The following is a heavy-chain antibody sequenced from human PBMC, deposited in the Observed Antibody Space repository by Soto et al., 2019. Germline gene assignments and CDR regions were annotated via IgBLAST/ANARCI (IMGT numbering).Heavy chain of an antibody. CDR3: ARDPMGYTGTYYVGYFDY. D-gene: IGHD1-26*01. J-gene: IGHJ4*02. CDR2: IYYSGST. Sequence: SETLSLTCTVSGGSISSGGYYWTWIRQHPGKGLEWIGYIYYSGSTYYNPSLESRVTISVDTSKNQFSLKLSSVTAADTAVYYCARDPMGYTGTYYVGYFDYWGQGTLVTISS. CDR1: GGSISSGGYY. V-gene: IGHV4-31*03.